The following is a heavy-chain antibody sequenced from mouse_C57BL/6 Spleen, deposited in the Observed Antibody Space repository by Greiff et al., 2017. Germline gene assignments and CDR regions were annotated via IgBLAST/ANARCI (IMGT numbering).Heavy chain of an antibody. CDR3: ARGDYDGYAIDY. J-gene: IGHJ4*01. D-gene: IGHD2-4*01. Sequence: ESGPGLVKPSQSLSLTCSVTGYSITSGYYWNWIRQFPGNKLEWMGYISYDGSNNYNPSLKNLISLTRDTSKNPFFLKLNSVTTEDTATYYCARGDYDGYAIDYWGQGTSVTVSS. CDR1: GYSITSGYY. V-gene: IGHV3-6*01. CDR2: ISYDGSN.